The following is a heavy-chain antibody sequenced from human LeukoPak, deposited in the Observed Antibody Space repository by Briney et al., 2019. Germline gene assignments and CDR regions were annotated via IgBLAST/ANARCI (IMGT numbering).Heavy chain of an antibody. Sequence: ASVKVSCKASGDSFISYDINWVRQALGQGLEWMGWMNPNNGHTGYAQKFQDRLTLTRDTSIGTAYMELSSLRYDDTAVYYCARGPLGEYDPDGMDVWGQGTTVT. CDR2: MNPNNGHT. J-gene: IGHJ6*02. CDR1: GDSFISYD. CDR3: ARGPLGEYDPDGMDV. V-gene: IGHV1-8*01. D-gene: IGHD2/OR15-2a*01.